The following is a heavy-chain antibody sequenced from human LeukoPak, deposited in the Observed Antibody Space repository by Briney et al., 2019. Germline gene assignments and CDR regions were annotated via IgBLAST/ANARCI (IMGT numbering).Heavy chain of an antibody. CDR1: GGSISSYY. CDR2: IYYSGST. CDR3: ARLHYDFWSGYKFDY. J-gene: IGHJ4*02. V-gene: IGHV4-59*08. D-gene: IGHD3-3*01. Sequence: SETLSLTCTGSGGSISSYYWSWIRPPPGKGLEWIGYIYYSGSTNYNPSLKSRVTISVDTSKNQFSLKLSSVTAADTAVYYCARLHYDFWSGYKFDYWGQGTLVTVSS.